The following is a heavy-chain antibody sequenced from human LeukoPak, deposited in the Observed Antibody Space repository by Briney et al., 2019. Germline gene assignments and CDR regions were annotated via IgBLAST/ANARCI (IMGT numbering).Heavy chain of an antibody. Sequence: GGSLRLSCVASGFTFSNYAVNWVRQAPGKGLEWVSCISYNGGSAHYADSVKGRFTISRDNSKNTLYLQMNSLSAEDTAIYYCAIQNGYCGGNRCFDYWGQGTLVTVSS. J-gene: IGHJ4*02. CDR3: AIQNGYCGGNRCFDY. CDR1: GFTFSNYA. CDR2: ISYNGGSA. V-gene: IGHV3-23*01. D-gene: IGHD2-21*01.